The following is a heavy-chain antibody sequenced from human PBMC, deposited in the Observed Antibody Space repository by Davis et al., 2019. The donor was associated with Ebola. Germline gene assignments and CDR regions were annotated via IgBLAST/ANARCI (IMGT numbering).Heavy chain of an antibody. CDR1: GYSFTSYW. Sequence: KVSCKGSGYSFTSYWIGWVRQMPGKGLDWMGIIYPGDSDIRYSPSFQGQVTISADKSISTAYLQWSSLKASDTAMYYCARGVGGTRGSYYVDNWGQGTLVTVSS. J-gene: IGHJ4*02. D-gene: IGHD1-26*01. CDR2: IYPGDSDI. CDR3: ARGVGGTRGSYYVDN. V-gene: IGHV5-51*01.